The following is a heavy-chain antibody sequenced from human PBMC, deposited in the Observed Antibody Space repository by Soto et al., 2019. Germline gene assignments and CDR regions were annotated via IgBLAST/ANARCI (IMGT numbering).Heavy chain of an antibody. J-gene: IGHJ4*02. CDR2: ISYTGAT. D-gene: IGHD2-15*01. Sequence: QVHLQESGPGQVRPSQTLSLSCSVSGGSISRGAYFWTWIRQFPGKGLEWIAYISYTGATYYNPSLKSRVTLLADTSKNQFSPKLNSVTSADTAVYYCARGGPVSVSPAWQLLGYFDYWGQGTLVTVSS. CDR1: GGSISRGAYF. V-gene: IGHV4-31*03. CDR3: ARGGPVSVSPAWQLLGYFDY.